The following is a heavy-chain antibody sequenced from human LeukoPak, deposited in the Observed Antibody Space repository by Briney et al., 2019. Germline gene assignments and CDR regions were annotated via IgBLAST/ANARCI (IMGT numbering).Heavy chain of an antibody. CDR3: ASTAELSYYDFWSGSVPLDY. CDR2: ISSSSSYI. Sequence: GGSLRLSCAASGFTFSSYWMSWVRQAPGKGLEWVSSISSSSSYIYYADSVKGRFTISRDNAKNSLYLQMNSLRAEDTAVYYCASTAELSYYDFWSGSVPLDYWGQGTLVTVSS. V-gene: IGHV3-21*01. CDR1: GFTFSSYW. J-gene: IGHJ4*02. D-gene: IGHD3-3*01.